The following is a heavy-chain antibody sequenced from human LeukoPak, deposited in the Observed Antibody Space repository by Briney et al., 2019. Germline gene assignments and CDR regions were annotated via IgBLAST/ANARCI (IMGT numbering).Heavy chain of an antibody. CDR2: ISGSGGST. CDR1: GFAFGSEA. J-gene: IGHJ4*02. Sequence: GGSLRLSCAVSGFAFGSEAMSWVRQAPGKGLEWVSAISGSGGSTYYADSVKGRFTISRDNSKNTLYLQMNSLRAEDTAVYYCAKTTPTVTTGYFDYWGQGTLVTVSS. V-gene: IGHV3-23*01. CDR3: AKTTPTVTTGYFDY. D-gene: IGHD4-17*01.